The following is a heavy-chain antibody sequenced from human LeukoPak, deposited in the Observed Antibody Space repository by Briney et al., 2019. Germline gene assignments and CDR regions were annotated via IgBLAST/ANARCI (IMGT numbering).Heavy chain of an antibody. J-gene: IGHJ3*02. V-gene: IGHV4-59*08. CDR3: ARRRQVTSYSPYAFDI. CDR1: GGSLSGSY. CDR2: IYFTGHS. D-gene: IGHD2-15*01. Sequence: SETLSLTCTVSGGSLSGSYWSWIRQSPGKGLEWLGYIYFTGHSKSNPSLKSRVTISLDTSKNQLSLRLASVTAADTAVYYCARRRQVTSYSPYAFDIWGRGTMVTVSS.